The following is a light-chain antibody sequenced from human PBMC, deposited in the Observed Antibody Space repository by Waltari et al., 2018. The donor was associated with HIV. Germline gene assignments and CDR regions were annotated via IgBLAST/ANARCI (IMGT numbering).Light chain of an antibody. V-gene: IGKV1-5*03. J-gene: IGKJ1*01. CDR2: KAS. Sequence: DIQMTQSPSTLSASVGARVTITCRASQSIRSWLAWYQQKPGKAPKLLIYKASSLESGVPSRFSGSESGTEFTLTISSLQPDDFATYYCQQYNSYWTFGQGTKVEIK. CDR1: QSIRSW. CDR3: QQYNSYWT.